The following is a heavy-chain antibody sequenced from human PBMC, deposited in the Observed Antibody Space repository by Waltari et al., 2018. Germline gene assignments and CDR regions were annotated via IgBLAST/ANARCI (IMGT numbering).Heavy chain of an antibody. CDR3: ARGRLDVVVPAEMAFDI. V-gene: IGHV4-4*07. D-gene: IGHD2-2*01. Sequence: QVQLQESGPGLVKPSETLSLTCTVSGGSISSYYWSWIRQPAGKGLEWIGRIYTSGGTNYNPALKSRVTMSVDTSKNQFSLKLSSVTAADTAVYYCARGRLDVVVPAEMAFDIWGQGTMVTVSS. CDR1: GGSISSYY. CDR2: IYTSGGT. J-gene: IGHJ3*02.